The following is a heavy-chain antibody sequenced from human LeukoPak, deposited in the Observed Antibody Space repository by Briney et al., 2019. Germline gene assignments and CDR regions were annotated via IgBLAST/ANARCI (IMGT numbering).Heavy chain of an antibody. V-gene: IGHV4-38-2*01. D-gene: IGHD3-16*01. CDR1: GYSISSGYY. J-gene: IGHJ2*01. CDR2: IYHSGST. Sequence: PSETLSLTCAVSGYSISSGYYWGWIRQPPGKGLEWIGSIYHSGSTYYNPSLKSRVTISVDTSKNQFSLKLSSVTAADTAVYYCARAGGWYFDLWGRGTLVTVSS. CDR3: ARAGGWYFDL.